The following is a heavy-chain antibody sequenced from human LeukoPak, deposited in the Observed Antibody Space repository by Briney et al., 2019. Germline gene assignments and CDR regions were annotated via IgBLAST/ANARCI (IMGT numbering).Heavy chain of an antibody. D-gene: IGHD1-26*01. CDR3: ARVGVEATATFDY. V-gene: IGHV1-2*02. Sequence: ASVKVSCKASGYTFIGYYIHWVRQAPGQGLEWMGWINANSGGTNYAQKFQGRVTMTRATSISTAYMELRNLRFVDTAVYFCARVGVEATATFDYWGQGTLVTVSS. CDR2: INANSGGT. CDR1: GYTFIGYY. J-gene: IGHJ4*02.